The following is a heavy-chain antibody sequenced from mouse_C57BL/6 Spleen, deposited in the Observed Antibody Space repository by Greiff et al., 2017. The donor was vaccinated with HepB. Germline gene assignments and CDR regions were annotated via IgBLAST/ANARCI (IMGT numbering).Heavy chain of an antibody. D-gene: IGHD1-1*01. V-gene: IGHV1-82*01. J-gene: IGHJ2*01. Sequence: VKLMESGPELVKPGASVKISCKASGYAFSSSWMNWVKQRPGKGLEWIGRIYPGDGDTNYNGKFKGKATLTADKSSSTAYMQLSSLTSEDSAVYFCAIYYGSSLDYWGQGTTLTVSS. CDR3: AIYYGSSLDY. CDR2: IYPGDGDT. CDR1: GYAFSSSW.